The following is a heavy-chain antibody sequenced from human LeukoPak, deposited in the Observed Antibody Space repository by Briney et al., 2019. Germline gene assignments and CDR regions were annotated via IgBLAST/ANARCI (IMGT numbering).Heavy chain of an antibody. Sequence: SETLSLTCTVSGGSISGYYWSWIRQPPGKGLEWIGYIYSSGSANYNPSLKSRVTISVDTSKNQFSLKLSSLTAADTAVYYCARLPLNATGLHYFDYWGQGTLVTVSS. V-gene: IGHV4-4*09. CDR3: ARLPLNATGLHYFDY. J-gene: IGHJ4*02. D-gene: IGHD1-14*01. CDR2: IYSSGSA. CDR1: GGSISGYY.